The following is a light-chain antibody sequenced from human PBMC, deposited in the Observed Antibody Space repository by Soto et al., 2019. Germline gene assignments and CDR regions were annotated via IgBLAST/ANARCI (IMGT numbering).Light chain of an antibody. CDR3: QQYGSSPKT. V-gene: IGKV3-20*01. J-gene: IGKJ3*01. CDR1: QSISSSY. Sequence: EIVLTQSPGTLSLSPRERATLSCRASQSISSSYLAWYQQKPGQAPRLLIYGASSRATGIPDRFSGSGSGTDFTLTISRLEPEDFAVYYCQQYGSSPKTFGPGTKVDIK. CDR2: GAS.